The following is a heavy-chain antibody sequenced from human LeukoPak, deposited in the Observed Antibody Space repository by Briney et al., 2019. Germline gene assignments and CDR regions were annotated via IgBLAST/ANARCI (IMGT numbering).Heavy chain of an antibody. CDR2: IKSKTDGGTT. V-gene: IGHV3-15*01. D-gene: IGHD4-17*01. CDR3: TIWTGYGDYLDPLGY. J-gene: IGHJ4*02. CDR1: GFTFSNAR. Sequence: GGSLRLSCAASGFTFSNARMSWVRQAPGKGLEWVGRIKSKTDGGTTDYAAPVKGRFTISRDDSKNTLYLQMNSLKTEDTAVYYCTIWTGYGDYLDPLGYWGQGTLVTVSS.